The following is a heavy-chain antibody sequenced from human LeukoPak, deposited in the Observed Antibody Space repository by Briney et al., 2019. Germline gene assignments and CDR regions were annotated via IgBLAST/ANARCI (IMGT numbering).Heavy chain of an antibody. D-gene: IGHD6-19*01. V-gene: IGHV3-30*02. CDR3: ARDQSSVAGTTYNWFDP. J-gene: IGHJ5*02. CDR2: IRYDGSNK. Sequence: GGSLRLSCAASGFTFSSYGMHWVRQAPGKGLEWVAFIRYDGSNKYYADSVKGRFTISRDNAKNSLYLQMNSLRAEDTAVYYCARDQSSVAGTTYNWFDPWGQGTLVTVSS. CDR1: GFTFSSYG.